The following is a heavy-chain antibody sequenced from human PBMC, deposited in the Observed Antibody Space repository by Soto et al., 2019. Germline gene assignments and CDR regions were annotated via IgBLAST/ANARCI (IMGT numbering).Heavy chain of an antibody. CDR3: ARSVEGHFDY. CDR2: ITSDTNTI. Sequence: EVQLVESGGGLVQPGGSLRLTCVASGFPFSIYSMNWVRQAPGKGLEWSLYITSDTNTIKYADSVKGRFTISRDNAKNLVYLQMNSLRDEDTAVYFCARSVEGHFDYWGQGTVVTVSS. CDR1: GFPFSIYS. J-gene: IGHJ4*02. D-gene: IGHD6-19*01. V-gene: IGHV3-48*02.